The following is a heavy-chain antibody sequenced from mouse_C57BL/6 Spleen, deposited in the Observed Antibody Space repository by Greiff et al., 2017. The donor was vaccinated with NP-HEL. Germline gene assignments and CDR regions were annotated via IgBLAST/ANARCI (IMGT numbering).Heavy chain of an antibody. CDR1: GYTFTSYW. D-gene: IGHD2-2*01. V-gene: IGHV1-50*01. CDR2: INPSDGYT. CDR3: ARRMRLPREYYAMDY. J-gene: IGHJ4*01. Sequence: QVQLQQPGAELVKPGASVKLSCKASGYTFTSYWMQWVKQRPGQGLEWIGEINPSDGYTKYNQKFKDKATLTVDTSSSTAYMQLSSLTSEDSAVYYCARRMRLPREYYAMDYWGQGTSVTVSS.